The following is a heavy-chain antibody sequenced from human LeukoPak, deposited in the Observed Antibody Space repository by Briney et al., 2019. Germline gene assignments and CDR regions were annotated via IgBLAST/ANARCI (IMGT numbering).Heavy chain of an antibody. CDR2: IRYDGSNK. Sequence: PGGSLRLSCAASGFTFSSYGMHWVRQAPGKGLEWVAFIRYDGSNKYYADSVKGRFSISRDNSKNTLYLQINSLRAEDTAVYYCAKDLMIVVVPTHYWGQGTLVTVSS. CDR1: GFTFSSYG. CDR3: AKDLMIVVVPTHY. D-gene: IGHD3-22*01. V-gene: IGHV3-30*02. J-gene: IGHJ4*02.